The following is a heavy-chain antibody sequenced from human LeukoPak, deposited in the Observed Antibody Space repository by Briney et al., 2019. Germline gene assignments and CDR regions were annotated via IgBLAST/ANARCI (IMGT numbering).Heavy chain of an antibody. J-gene: IGHJ3*01. CDR1: GFTFGDYA. CDR3: GRESPWGFDAIDV. Sequence: GGSLRLSCTASGFTFGDYAMSWVRQDPGKGLEWVSYIGSTSSTIHYADSVKGRFTISRDNAKSSLYLQINSLQAEDTAVYYCGRESPWGFDAIDVWGQGTVVSVSS. CDR2: IGSTSSTI. V-gene: IGHV3-48*01. D-gene: IGHD7-27*01.